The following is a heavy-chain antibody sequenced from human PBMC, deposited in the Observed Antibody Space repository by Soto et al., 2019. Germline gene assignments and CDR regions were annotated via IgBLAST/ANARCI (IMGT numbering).Heavy chain of an antibody. D-gene: IGHD3-22*01. Sequence: SETLPLTCAVYGGSFSGYYWSWIRQPPGKGLEWIGEINHSGSTNYNPSLKSRVTISVDTSKNQFSLKLSSVTAADTAVYYCARGRGYYYDSSGYSDYWGQGTLVTVS. J-gene: IGHJ4*02. CDR2: INHSGST. V-gene: IGHV4-34*01. CDR3: ARGRGYYYDSSGYSDY. CDR1: GGSFSGYY.